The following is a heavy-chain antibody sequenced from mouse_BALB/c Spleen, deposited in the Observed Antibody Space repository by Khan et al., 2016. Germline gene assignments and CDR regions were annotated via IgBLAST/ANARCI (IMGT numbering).Heavy chain of an antibody. Sequence: EVELVESGGGLVKPGGSLKLSCAASGFTFSDYYMYWVRQTPEKRLEWVATISDGGSYTYSPDSVKGRFTISRDNAKNNLYLQMSSLKSEDTAMYYGARTYGNYGYFDVWGAGTTVTVSS. D-gene: IGHD2-1*01. V-gene: IGHV5-4*02. CDR1: GFTFSDYY. CDR2: ISDGGSYT. J-gene: IGHJ1*01. CDR3: ARTYGNYGYFDV.